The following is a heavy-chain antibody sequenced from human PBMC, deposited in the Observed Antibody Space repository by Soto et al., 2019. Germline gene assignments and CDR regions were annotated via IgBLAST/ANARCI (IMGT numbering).Heavy chain of an antibody. CDR1: GFTFSNAW. D-gene: IGHD3-3*01. V-gene: IGHV3-15*01. Sequence: EVQLVESGGGLVKPGGSLRLSCAASGFTFSNAWMSWVRQAPGKGLEWVGRIKSKTDGGTTDYAAPVKGRFTISRDDSKNTLYLQMNSLKTEATAVYYCTTGIDFWSGYYTSDYCGQGTLVTVSS. CDR2: IKSKTDGGTT. J-gene: IGHJ4*02. CDR3: TTGIDFWSGYYTSDY.